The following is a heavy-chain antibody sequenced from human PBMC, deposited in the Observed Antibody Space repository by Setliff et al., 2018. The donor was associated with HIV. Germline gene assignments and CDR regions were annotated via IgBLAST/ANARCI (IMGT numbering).Heavy chain of an antibody. V-gene: IGHV4-34*01. D-gene: IGHD3-10*01. CDR1: GGSFSGSY. J-gene: IGHJ6*03. CDR2: INHSGST. Sequence: KASETLSLTCAVYGGSFSGSYWSWIRQPPGKDLEWIGEINHSGSTNYNPSLKSRVTISVDTSKNQFSLNLSSVTAADTAVYYCARAAGGSGSYNRHYYYYYYMDGWGRGTTVS. CDR3: ARAAGGSGSYNRHYYYYYYMDG.